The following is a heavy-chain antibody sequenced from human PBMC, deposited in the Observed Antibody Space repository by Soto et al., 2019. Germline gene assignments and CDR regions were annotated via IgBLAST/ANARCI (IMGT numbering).Heavy chain of an antibody. D-gene: IGHD3-22*01. CDR1: GGSIIRGDYY. CDR3: ARGYDSSGHVFDY. V-gene: IGHV4-30-4*01. J-gene: IGHJ4*02. Sequence: SETLSLTCTVSGGSIIRGDYYWSWIRQPPGKGLEWIGYIYYSGSTYYNPSLKSRVTISVDTSKNQFSLKLSSVTAADTAVYYCARGYDSSGHVFDYWGQGTLVTVSS. CDR2: IYYSGST.